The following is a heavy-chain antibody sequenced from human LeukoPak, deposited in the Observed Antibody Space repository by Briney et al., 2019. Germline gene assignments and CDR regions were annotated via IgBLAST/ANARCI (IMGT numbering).Heavy chain of an antibody. Sequence: SETLSLTCAVYGGSFSGYYWSWIRQPPGKGLEWIGEINHSGSTNYNPSLKSRVTISVDTSKNQFSLKLSSVTAADTAVYYCASGLGSPNWGQGTLVTVSS. CDR3: ASGLGSPN. J-gene: IGHJ4*02. CDR1: GGSFSGYY. CDR2: INHSGST. V-gene: IGHV4-34*01. D-gene: IGHD3-10*01.